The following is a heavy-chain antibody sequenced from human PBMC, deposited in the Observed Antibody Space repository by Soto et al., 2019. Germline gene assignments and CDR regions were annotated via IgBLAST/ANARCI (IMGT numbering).Heavy chain of an antibody. D-gene: IGHD2-2*01. CDR3: ARGYCSGTSCYPFYFDY. J-gene: IGHJ4*02. Sequence: VVSQRLSCPVSGFTFVRHGMHWVLQSTGKGLEWVSPMSNSSSFTYYADSVKGRFTISRDNAKNSLYLQMNSLRAEDTAVYYCARGYCSGTSCYPFYFDYWGQGTLVTVSS. V-gene: IGHV3-21*01. CDR1: GFTFVRHG. CDR2: MSNSSSFT.